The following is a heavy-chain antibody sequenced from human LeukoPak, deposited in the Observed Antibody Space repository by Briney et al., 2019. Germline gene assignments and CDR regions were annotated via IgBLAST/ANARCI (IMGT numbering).Heavy chain of an antibody. CDR1: GFTFSSYA. V-gene: IGHV3-30-3*01. Sequence: GRSLRLSCAASGFTFSSYAMHWARQAPGKGLEWVAVISYDGSNKYYADSVKGRFTISRDNSKNTLYLQMTSLRAEDTAVCYCARVSARGATYNWFDPWGQGTLVTVSS. J-gene: IGHJ5*02. CDR2: ISYDGSNK. D-gene: IGHD1-26*01. CDR3: ARVSARGATYNWFDP.